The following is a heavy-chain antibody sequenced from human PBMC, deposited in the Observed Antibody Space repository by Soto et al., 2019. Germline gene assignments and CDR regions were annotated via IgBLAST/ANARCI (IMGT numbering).Heavy chain of an antibody. CDR3: AKDFPMVPPHYYYGMDV. CDR2: ISYDGSSK. D-gene: IGHD3-10*01. J-gene: IGHJ6*02. Sequence: VGSLRLSCAASGFTFSIYGMHWVRHAPGKGLEWVAVISYDGSSKYYADSVKGRFTISRDNSKNTLYLQMNSLRAEDTAVYYCAKDFPMVPPHYYYGMDVWGQGTTVTVSS. V-gene: IGHV3-30*18. CDR1: GFTFSIYG.